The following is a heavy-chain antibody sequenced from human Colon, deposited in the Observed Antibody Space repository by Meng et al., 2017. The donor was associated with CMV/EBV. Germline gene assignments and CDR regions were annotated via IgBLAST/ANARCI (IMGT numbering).Heavy chain of an antibody. Sequence: SVKVSCKASGGTFSSYAISWVRQAPGQGLEWMGGIIPIFGTANYAQKFQGRVTITTDESTSTAYMELSSLRSDDTAVYYCARVDSGYDYYYYGMDVWGQGTTVTVSS. CDR2: IIPIFGTA. CDR3: ARVDSGYDYYYYGMDV. J-gene: IGHJ6*02. V-gene: IGHV1-69*05. CDR1: GGTFSSYA. D-gene: IGHD3-22*01.